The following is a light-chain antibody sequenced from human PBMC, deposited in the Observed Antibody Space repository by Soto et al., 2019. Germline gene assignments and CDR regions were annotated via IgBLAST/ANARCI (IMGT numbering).Light chain of an antibody. CDR2: KAS. V-gene: IGKV1-5*03. CDR1: QTISSW. J-gene: IGKJ4*01. Sequence: IHMSHSPSTLSASLRYRVTMTDRSSQTISSWLAWFQQRPGRAPKFLIYKASSLKNGVPLRFSGSGSGTQFTLTNSSLQPDDFAVYYCQQYNNWPPVTFGGGTKVDTK. CDR3: QQYNNWPPVT.